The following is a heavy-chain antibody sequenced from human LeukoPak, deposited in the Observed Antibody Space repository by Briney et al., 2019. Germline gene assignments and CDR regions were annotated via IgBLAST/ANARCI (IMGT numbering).Heavy chain of an antibody. CDR3: ARPRQWLDYFDY. CDR2: INHSGST. Sequence: PSETLSLTCAVYGGSFSGYYWSWIRQPPGKGLEWIGEINHSGSTNYNPSLKSRVSISVDTSKNQFSLKLSSVTAADAAVYYCARPRQWLDYFDYWGRGTLVTVSS. V-gene: IGHV4-34*01. D-gene: IGHD6-19*01. CDR1: GGSFSGYY. J-gene: IGHJ4*02.